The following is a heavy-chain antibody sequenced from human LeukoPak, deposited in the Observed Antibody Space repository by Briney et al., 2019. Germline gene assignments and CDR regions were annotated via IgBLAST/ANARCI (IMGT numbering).Heavy chain of an antibody. CDR2: IYSGGNT. J-gene: IGHJ4*02. CDR1: GFSVSSNY. Sequence: GGTLGLSCAAAGFSVSSNYMSWVPHAPGEGLEGGSVIYSGGNTYYADCVKGRFTISRDNSRNTLYLQMNTLRAEDTAVYYCARASSGWYLGDSWGQGTLVTVSS. CDR3: ARASSGWYLGDS. V-gene: IGHV3-53*01. D-gene: IGHD6-19*01.